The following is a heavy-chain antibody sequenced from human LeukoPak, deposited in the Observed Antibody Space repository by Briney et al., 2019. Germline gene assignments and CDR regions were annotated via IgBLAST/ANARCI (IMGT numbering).Heavy chain of an antibody. CDR3: AKQGGGYCSSTSCSFDP. D-gene: IGHD2-2*01. J-gene: IGHJ5*02. CDR1: GFTFSSYA. Sequence: GGSLRLSCAASGFTFSSYAVSWVRQAPGKGLEWVSAISGSGGSTYYADSVKGRFTISRDNSKNTLYLQMNSLRAEDTAVYYCAKQGGGYCSSTSCSFDPWGQGTLVTVSS. CDR2: ISGSGGST. V-gene: IGHV3-23*01.